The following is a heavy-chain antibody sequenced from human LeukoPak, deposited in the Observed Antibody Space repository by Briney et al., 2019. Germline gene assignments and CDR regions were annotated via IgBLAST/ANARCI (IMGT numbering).Heavy chain of an antibody. Sequence: ASVKVSCKASGYTFTSYGISWVRQAPGQGLEWMGWISAYNGNTNYAQKFQGRVTMTRDTSISTAYMELSRLRSDDTAVYYCASGGDVVVVAATQLPDYWGQGTLVTVSS. CDR3: ASGGDVVVVAATQLPDY. CDR1: GYTFTSYG. D-gene: IGHD2-15*01. CDR2: ISAYNGNT. V-gene: IGHV1-18*01. J-gene: IGHJ4*02.